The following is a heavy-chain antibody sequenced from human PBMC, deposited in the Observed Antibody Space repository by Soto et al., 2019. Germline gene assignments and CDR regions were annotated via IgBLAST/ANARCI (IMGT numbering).Heavy chain of an antibody. J-gene: IGHJ4*02. CDR3: AKGSVVVAAKFDS. CDR2: ISSSGYST. V-gene: IGHV3-23*01. Sequence: GGSLRLSCADSGFTFNNYAMSWVRQAPGKGLESVSAISSSGYSTYYADSVKGRFTISRDNSKNTVYLQMNNLRAEDTAVYYCAKGSVVVAAKFDSWGQGTLVTVSS. D-gene: IGHD2-21*02. CDR1: GFTFNNYA.